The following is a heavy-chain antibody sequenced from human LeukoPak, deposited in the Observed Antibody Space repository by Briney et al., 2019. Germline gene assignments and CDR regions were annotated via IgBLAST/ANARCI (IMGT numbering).Heavy chain of an antibody. D-gene: IGHD3-3*01. J-gene: IGHJ6*03. CDR2: IRYDGSNK. CDR3: AKDRIGLRSFVSYMDV. CDR1: GFTFSSYG. Sequence: GGSLRLSCAASGFTFSSYGMHLVRQAPGKGLEWVAFIRYDGSNKYYADSVKGRFTISRDNSKNTLYLQMNSLRAEDTAVYYCAKDRIGLRSFVSYMDVWGKGTTVTVSS. V-gene: IGHV3-30*02.